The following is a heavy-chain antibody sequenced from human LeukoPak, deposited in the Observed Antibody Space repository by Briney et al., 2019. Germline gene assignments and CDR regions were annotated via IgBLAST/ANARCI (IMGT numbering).Heavy chain of an antibody. D-gene: IGHD3-3*01. CDR1: GGSISSYY. CDR2: IYTSGST. CDR3: ARVGSYDFWSGLPPYYYYGMDV. Sequence: KPSETLSLTCTVSGGSISSYYWSWIRQPAGKGLEWIGRIYTSGSTNYNPSLKSRVTISVDTSKNQFSLKLSSVTAADTAVYYCARVGSYDFWSGLPPYYYYGMDVWGQGTTVTVSS. J-gene: IGHJ6*02. V-gene: IGHV4-4*07.